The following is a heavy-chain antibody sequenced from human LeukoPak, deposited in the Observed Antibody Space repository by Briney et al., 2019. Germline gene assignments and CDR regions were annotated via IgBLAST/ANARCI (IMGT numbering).Heavy chain of an antibody. CDR2: INPNSGGT. V-gene: IGHV1-2*02. J-gene: IGHJ6*03. Sequence: ASVKVSCKASGYTFTDYYMHWVRQAPGQGLEWMGWINPNSGGTNYAQKFQGRVTMTRDTSISTAYMELSRLRSDDTAVYYCARDYDFWSGYYYYYYMDVWGKGTTVTVSS. CDR1: GYTFTDYY. D-gene: IGHD3-3*01. CDR3: ARDYDFWSGYYYYYYMDV.